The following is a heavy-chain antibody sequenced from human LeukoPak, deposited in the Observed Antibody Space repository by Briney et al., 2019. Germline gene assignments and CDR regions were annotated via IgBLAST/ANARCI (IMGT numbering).Heavy chain of an antibody. J-gene: IGHJ4*02. CDR3: AKEKGGRYCSSTSCLFDY. CDR2: ISYDGSNK. D-gene: IGHD2-2*01. Sequence: GGSLRLSCAASGFTFSSYGMHWVRQAPGKGLGWVAVISYDGSNKYYADSVKGRFTISRDNSKNTLYLQMNSLRAEDTAVYYCAKEKGGRYCSSTSCLFDYWGQGTLVTVSS. V-gene: IGHV3-30*18. CDR1: GFTFSSYG.